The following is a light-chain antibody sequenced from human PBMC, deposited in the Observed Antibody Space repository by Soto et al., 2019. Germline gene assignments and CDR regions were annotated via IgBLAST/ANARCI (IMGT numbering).Light chain of an antibody. CDR1: QSVSSSY. V-gene: IGKV3-20*01. J-gene: IGKJ4*01. Sequence: EIVLTQSPGTLSLSPGEGATLSCRASQSVSSSYLAWFQQKPGQAPRLLIYGASSRVTGIPDRFSGSGSGTDFTLTISRLEPEDFAVYYCQQYGSSPLTFGGGTKVDI. CDR3: QQYGSSPLT. CDR2: GAS.